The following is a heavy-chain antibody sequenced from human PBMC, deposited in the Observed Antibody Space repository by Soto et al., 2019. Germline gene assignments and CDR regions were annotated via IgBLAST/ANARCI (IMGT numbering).Heavy chain of an antibody. V-gene: IGHV4-59*01. CDR1: GGSISSYY. J-gene: IGHJ4*02. CDR3: ARGRQPDGY. Sequence: QVQLQESGPGLVKPSETLSLTCTVSGGSISSYYWSWIRQPPGKGLEWIGYIYYSGSTNYNPSLKSRVTISVDTSKNQFSLKLSSVTAADTAVYYCARGRQPDGYWGQGTLVTVSS. CDR2: IYYSGST. D-gene: IGHD6-13*01.